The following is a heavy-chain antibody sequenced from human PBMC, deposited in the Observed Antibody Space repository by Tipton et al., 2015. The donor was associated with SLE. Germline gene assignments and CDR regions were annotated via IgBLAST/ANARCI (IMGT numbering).Heavy chain of an antibody. CDR1: GGTFSGYD. CDR2: MNPATDQT. Sequence: QLVQSGAEVKKPGSSVKVSCRASGGTFSGYDINWVRQAPGQGLEWMGWMNPATDQTGYAQKFQGRVTMTRDSSISTAYMELSSLRSDDTAVYYCSRSGDLDFWGQGAQVTVSS. D-gene: IGHD7-27*01. CDR3: SRSGDLDF. V-gene: IGHV1-8*01. J-gene: IGHJ4*02.